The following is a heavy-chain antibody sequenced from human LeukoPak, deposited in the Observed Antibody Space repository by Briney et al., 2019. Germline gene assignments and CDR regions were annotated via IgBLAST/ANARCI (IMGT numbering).Heavy chain of an antibody. CDR3: ARDRGYSYDY. D-gene: IGHD5-18*01. Sequence: PSETLSLTCAVYGGSFSGYYWSWIRQPPGKGLGWIGEINHSGSTNYNPSLKSRVTISVDTSKNQFSLKLSSVTAADTAVYYCARDRGYSYDYWGQGTLVTVSS. CDR1: GGSFSGYY. CDR2: INHSGST. V-gene: IGHV4-34*01. J-gene: IGHJ4*02.